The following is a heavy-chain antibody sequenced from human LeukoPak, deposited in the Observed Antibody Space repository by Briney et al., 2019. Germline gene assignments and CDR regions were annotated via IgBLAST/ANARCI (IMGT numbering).Heavy chain of an antibody. CDR3: AKVQRGGDNFDY. CDR2: ISGGGDGT. CDR1: GFTFRNYA. V-gene: IGHV3-23*01. D-gene: IGHD2-21*02. Sequence: PPGGSLRLSCAASGFTFRNYAMTCVRQAPGKGLEWVSAISGGGDGTYYADSVKGRFTISRDNSKNTLYLQMNSLRADDTAVYFCAKVQRGGDNFDYWGQGTPVTVSS. J-gene: IGHJ4*02.